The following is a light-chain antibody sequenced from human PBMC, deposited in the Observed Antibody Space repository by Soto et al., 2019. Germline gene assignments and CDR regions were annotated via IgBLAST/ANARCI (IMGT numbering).Light chain of an antibody. V-gene: IGKV1-33*01. Sequence: DIQMTQSPSSLSASVGDRVTITCQASQAISNYLNWYQQKPGKAPKLLIYDASNLETGVPSRFSGSGSGTDFTFTISSLQPEDIATYYCQQCDNLPWTFGQGTKVEIK. CDR1: QAISNY. J-gene: IGKJ1*01. CDR2: DAS. CDR3: QQCDNLPWT.